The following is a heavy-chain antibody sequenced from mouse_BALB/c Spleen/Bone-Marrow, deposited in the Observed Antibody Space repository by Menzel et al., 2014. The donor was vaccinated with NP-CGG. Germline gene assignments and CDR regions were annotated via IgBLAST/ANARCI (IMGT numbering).Heavy chain of an antibody. V-gene: IGHV2-6-1*01. CDR1: GFSLTNYG. Sequence: VMLVESGPGLVAPSQSLSITCTISGFSLTNYGVHWVRQPLGKGLEWLVVIWSDGSTTYNSALKSRLSISKDNSKSQVFLKMNSLQTDDTAMYYCARHRYYAMDYWGQGTSVTVSS. CDR2: IWSDGST. CDR3: ARHRYYAMDY. J-gene: IGHJ4*01.